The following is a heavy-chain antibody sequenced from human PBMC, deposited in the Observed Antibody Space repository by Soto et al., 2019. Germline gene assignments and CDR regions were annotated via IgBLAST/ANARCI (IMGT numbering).Heavy chain of an antibody. CDR2: ISADGGLE. CDR1: GFTFRRYA. J-gene: IGHJ4*03. CDR3: AKKREQVPSATQACDI. Sequence: GGSLRLSCEGSGFTFRRYAMHWVRQAPGKGLDWVAVISADGGLEFYADSVKGRFAISRDNYKNTLYLQMNSLRAEDAAIYYCAKKREQVPSATQACDIWGQGTLVTVSS. D-gene: IGHD1-1*01. V-gene: IGHV3-30*18.